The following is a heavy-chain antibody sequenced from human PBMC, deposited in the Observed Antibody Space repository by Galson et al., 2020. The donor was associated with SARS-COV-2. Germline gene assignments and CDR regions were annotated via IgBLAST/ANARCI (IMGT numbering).Heavy chain of an antibody. CDR1: GFAFSSYT. D-gene: IGHD3-10*01. CDR2: LDTSSTYI. V-gene: IGHV3-21*01. CDR3: ARSPPASTSGTSIYFDY. J-gene: IGHJ4*02. Sequence: GGSLRLSCAASGFAFSSYTMNWVRQAPGKGLEWVASLDTSSTYIYYADSLKGRFTISRDNAENSLYLQMNSLRAEDTAVYYCARSPPASTSGTSIYFDYWGQGTLVSVSS.